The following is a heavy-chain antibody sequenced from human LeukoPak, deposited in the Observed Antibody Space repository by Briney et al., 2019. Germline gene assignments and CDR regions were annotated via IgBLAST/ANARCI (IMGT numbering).Heavy chain of an antibody. CDR2: ISSSSSYI. J-gene: IGHJ4*02. Sequence: GGSLRLSCAASGFIFSSYSMNWVRQAPGKGLEWVSSISSSSSYIYYADSVKGRFTISRDNAKNSLYLQMNSLRAEDTAVYYCASGGYALGIRKDPFDYWGQGTLVTVSS. CDR1: GFIFSSYS. CDR3: ASGGYALGIRKDPFDY. D-gene: IGHD7-27*01. V-gene: IGHV3-21*01.